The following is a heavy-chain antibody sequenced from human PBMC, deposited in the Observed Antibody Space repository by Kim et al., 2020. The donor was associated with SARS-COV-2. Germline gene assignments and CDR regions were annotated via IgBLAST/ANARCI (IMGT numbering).Heavy chain of an antibody. D-gene: IGHD3-9*01. V-gene: IGHV4-39*01. Sequence: SETLSLSCTVSGCSISSSSYYWGWIRQRPGKGREWIGSIYYSRSTHYNPSLKSRGTISVETSKNQFSLKLSSVAAADTAVYYCARQPVLRYVEWLSATGGMHVWGQGPTVTVSS. CDR3: ARQPVLRYVEWLSATGGMHV. CDR2: IYYSRST. J-gene: IGHJ6*02. CDR1: GCSISSSSYY.